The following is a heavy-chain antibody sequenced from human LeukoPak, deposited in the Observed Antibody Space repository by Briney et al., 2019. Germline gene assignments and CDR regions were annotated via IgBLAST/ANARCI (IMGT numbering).Heavy chain of an antibody. Sequence: GGSLRLSCAASGFTFSRHWMDWVRQAPGKGPVWVSRINSDGSSTSYADSVKGRFTISRDNAKNTLYLQMNSLRVEDTAVYYCASTNRLDYWGQGTLVTVSS. CDR2: INSDGSST. V-gene: IGHV3-74*01. D-gene: IGHD2/OR15-2a*01. J-gene: IGHJ4*02. CDR1: GFTFSRHW. CDR3: ASTNRLDY.